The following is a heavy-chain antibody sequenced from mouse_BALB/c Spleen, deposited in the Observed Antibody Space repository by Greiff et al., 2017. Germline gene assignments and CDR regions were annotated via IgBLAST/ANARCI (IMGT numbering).Heavy chain of an antibody. CDR2: ISSGGGNT. J-gene: IGHJ2*01. Sequence: EVQLVESGGGLVKPGGSLKLSCAASGFTFSSYTMSWVRQTPEKRLEWVATISSGGGNTYYPDSVKGRFTISRDNAKNNLYLQMSSLRSEDTALYYCARWDYVDYWGQGTTLTVSS. V-gene: IGHV5-9*03. CDR3: ARWDYVDY. CDR1: GFTFSSYT.